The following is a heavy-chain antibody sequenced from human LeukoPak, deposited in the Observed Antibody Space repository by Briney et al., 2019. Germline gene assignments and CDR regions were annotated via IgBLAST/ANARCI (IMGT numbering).Heavy chain of an antibody. CDR1: GFTFSDYG. D-gene: IGHD6-6*01. V-gene: IGHV3-30*18. Sequence: PGGSLRLSCAASGFTFSDYGMHWVRQAPGKGLEWVAVISYDGGIEYYVGSVKGRFTISRDSSKNTLYLQLNSLRPEDTAVYYCAKDSRVYTSSSPGDYFDFWGQGTLVTVSP. CDR2: ISYDGGIE. CDR3: AKDSRVYTSSSPGDYFDF. J-gene: IGHJ4*02.